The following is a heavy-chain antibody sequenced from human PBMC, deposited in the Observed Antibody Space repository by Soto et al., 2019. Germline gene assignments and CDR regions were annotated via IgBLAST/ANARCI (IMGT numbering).Heavy chain of an antibody. CDR1: GGSISSVCYY. CDR2: IYYSGSA. CDR3: ARDYRIVVSPSPTAFDI. D-gene: IGHD2-21*01. Sequence: TLSLTCTVSGGSISSVCYYWTWLRQHPAKGLEWIGYIYYSGSAYYNPSLKSRITMSVDTSKNQFSLKLSSVTAADTAVYYCARDYRIVVSPSPTAFDIWGQGTMVTVSS. J-gene: IGHJ3*02. V-gene: IGHV4-31*03.